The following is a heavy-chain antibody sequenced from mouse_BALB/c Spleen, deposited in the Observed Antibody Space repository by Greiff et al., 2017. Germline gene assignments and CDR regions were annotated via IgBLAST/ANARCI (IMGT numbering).Heavy chain of an antibody. CDR2: ISNGGGST. CDR1: GFTFSSYT. V-gene: IGHV5-12-2*01. D-gene: IGHD1-1*01. J-gene: IGHJ2*01. CDR3: ARKAYGYFDY. Sequence: DVMLVESGGGLVQPGGSLKLSCAASGFTFSSYTMSWVRQTPEKRLEWVAYISNGGGSTYYPDTVKGRFTISRDNAKNTLYLQMSSLKSEDTAMYYCARKAYGYFDYWGQGTTLTVSS.